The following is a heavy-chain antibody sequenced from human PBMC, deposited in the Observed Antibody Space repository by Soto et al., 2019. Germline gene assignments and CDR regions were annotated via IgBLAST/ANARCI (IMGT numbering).Heavy chain of an antibody. V-gene: IGHV3-23*01. Sequence: EVQLLESGGGLVQPGGSLRVSCAVSGFNFRSHAMSWVRQAPGKGLEWVSGISGHAGATYYTDSVKGRFTISRDNSKNTLFLQMNSLRAEDTAIYYCANDWGTTGIGGCFDSWGQGTLVSVSS. CDR2: ISGHAGAT. CDR1: GFNFRSHA. CDR3: ANDWGTTGIGGCFDS. J-gene: IGHJ5*01. D-gene: IGHD1-1*01.